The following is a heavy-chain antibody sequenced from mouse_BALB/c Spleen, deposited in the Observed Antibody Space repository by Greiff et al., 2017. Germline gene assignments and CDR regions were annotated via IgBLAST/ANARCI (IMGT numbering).Heavy chain of an antibody. CDR2: IDPENGNT. CDR1: GFNIKAYY. CDR3: ARDGSSVPCAD. Sequence: EVQLQQSGAELVRPGALVKLSCKASGFNIKAYYMHWVKQRPEQGLEWIGWIDPENGNTIYDPKFQGKASITAATSSNTAYLQLSSLTSEDTAVYYCARDGSSVPCADWGQGTLVTVSA. J-gene: IGHJ3*01. D-gene: IGHD1-1*01. V-gene: IGHV14-1*02.